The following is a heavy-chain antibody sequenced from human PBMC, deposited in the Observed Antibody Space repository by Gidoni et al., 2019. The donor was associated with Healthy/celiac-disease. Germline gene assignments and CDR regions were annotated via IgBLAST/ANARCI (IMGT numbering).Heavy chain of an antibody. Sequence: QPGGSLRLSCAASGFTFSSYSMNWVRQAPGKGLEWVSYISSISSTIYYADSGKGRFTISRDNAKNPLYRQMNSLRAEDTAVYDCARDRMGYFDYWGQGTLVTVSS. CDR3: ARDRMGYFDY. CDR2: ISSISSTI. CDR1: GFTFSSYS. V-gene: IGHV3-48*01. J-gene: IGHJ4*02. D-gene: IGHD2-8*01.